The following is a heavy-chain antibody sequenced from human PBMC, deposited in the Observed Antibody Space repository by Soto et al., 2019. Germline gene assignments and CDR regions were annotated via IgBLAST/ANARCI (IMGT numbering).Heavy chain of an antibody. CDR3: ARDGRPHTSLRFLEWSHNYYYYGMDV. CDR2: IYTSGST. CDR1: GGSISSYY. V-gene: IGHV4-4*07. Sequence: PSETLSLTCTVSGGSISSYYWSWIRQPAGKRLEWIGRIYTSGSTNYNPSLKSRVTMSVDTSKNQFSLKLSSGTAADTAVYYCARDGRPHTSLRFLEWSHNYYYYGMDVWGQGTTVTVSS. J-gene: IGHJ6*01. D-gene: IGHD3-3*01.